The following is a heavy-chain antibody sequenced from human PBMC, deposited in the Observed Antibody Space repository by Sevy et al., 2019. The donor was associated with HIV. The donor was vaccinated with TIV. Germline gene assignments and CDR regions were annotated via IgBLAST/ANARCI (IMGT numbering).Heavy chain of an antibody. D-gene: IGHD3-10*01. CDR2: IYYSWST. CDR1: GGSISSGDYY. J-gene: IGHJ6*02. V-gene: IGHV4-30-4*01. Sequence: SETLSLTCTVSGGSISSGDYYWSWIRQPPGKGLEWIGYIYYSWSTYYNPSLKSRVTISVDTSKNQFSLKLSSVTAADTAVYYCARDPGIVRGVKAGHYYYYGMDVWGQGTTVTVSS. CDR3: ARDPGIVRGVKAGHYYYYGMDV.